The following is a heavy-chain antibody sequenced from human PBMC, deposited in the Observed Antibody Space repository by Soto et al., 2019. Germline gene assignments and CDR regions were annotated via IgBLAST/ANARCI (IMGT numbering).Heavy chain of an antibody. CDR3: ARHVGSPEYYMDV. V-gene: IGHV5-51*01. Sequence: GESLKISCKCSGYSFTSYWIVLVRQMPGKGLEWMGIIYPGDSDTRYSPSFQGQVTISADKSISTAYLQWSSLKASDTAMYYCARHVGSPEYYMDVWGKGTTVTVSS. J-gene: IGHJ6*03. D-gene: IGHD2-15*01. CDR2: IYPGDSDT. CDR1: GYSFTSYW.